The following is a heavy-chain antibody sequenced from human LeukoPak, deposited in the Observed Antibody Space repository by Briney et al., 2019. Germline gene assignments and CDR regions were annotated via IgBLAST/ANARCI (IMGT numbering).Heavy chain of an antibody. CDR2: ISGGNSDT. CDR1: RFTFSTSA. V-gene: IGHV3-23*01. CDR3: AKRLGGYGDFLRAFDI. Sequence: GGSLRLSCAASRFTFSTSAMSWVRQAPGKGLEWASAISGGNSDTYYADSVKGRFTISRDNSKNTLYLQMNSLRAEDTAVYYCAKRLGGYGDFLRAFDIWGQGTMVTVSS. J-gene: IGHJ3*02. D-gene: IGHD4-17*01.